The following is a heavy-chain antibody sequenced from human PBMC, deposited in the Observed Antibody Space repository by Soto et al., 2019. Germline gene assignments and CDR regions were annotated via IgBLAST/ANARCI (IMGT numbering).Heavy chain of an antibody. Sequence: EVQLVESGGGLVQPGGSLRLSCAASGFTFSSYEMNWVRQAPGKGLEWVSYISSSGSTIYYADSVKGRFTISRDNAKNSPYLQMNSLRAEDTAVYYCARDHKGGYYYYGMDVWGQGTTVTVSS. J-gene: IGHJ6*02. V-gene: IGHV3-48*03. CDR1: GFTFSSYE. CDR3: ARDHKGGYYYYGMDV. CDR2: ISSSGSTI.